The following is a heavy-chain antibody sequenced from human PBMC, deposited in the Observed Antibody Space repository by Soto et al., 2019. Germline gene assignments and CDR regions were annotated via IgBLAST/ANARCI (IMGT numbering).Heavy chain of an antibody. Sequence: QVQLVESGGGLVKPGGSLRLSCAASGFTFSDYYMSWIRQAPGKGLEWVSYISSSSSYTNYADSVKGRFTISRDNAKNSLYLQMNSLRAEDTAVYYCARAQQQLVLFDYWSQGTLVTVSS. CDR2: ISSSSSYT. CDR3: ARAQQQLVLFDY. V-gene: IGHV3-11*06. D-gene: IGHD6-13*01. J-gene: IGHJ4*02. CDR1: GFTFSDYY.